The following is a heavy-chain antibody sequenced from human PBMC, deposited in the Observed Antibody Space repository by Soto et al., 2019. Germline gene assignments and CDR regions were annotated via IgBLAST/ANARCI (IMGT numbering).Heavy chain of an antibody. V-gene: IGHV3-23*01. CDR1: GFTFSSYA. J-gene: IGHJ4*02. Sequence: EVQLLESGGGLLQPGGSLRLSCAASGFTFSSYAMSWVRQAPGKGLEWVSAISGSGGSTYYAYSVKGRFTISRDNSKNTLYLQMNSLRAEDTAVYYCAKDRGRIAAAGEVDYWGQGPLVTVSS. D-gene: IGHD6-13*01. CDR3: AKDRGRIAAAGEVDY. CDR2: ISGSGGST.